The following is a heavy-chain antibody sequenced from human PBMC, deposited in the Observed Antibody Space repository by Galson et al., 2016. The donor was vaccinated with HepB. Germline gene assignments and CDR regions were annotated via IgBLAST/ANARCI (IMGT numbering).Heavy chain of an antibody. CDR1: GASVNTHGYS. Sequence: TLSLTCVVSGASVNTHGYSWSWIRQPPGKGLECIGFSHHSGSAYYNPSLKRRVTISVDRSKNEFPLRLNSVTAADTAVYFCARRAGDEDAFDVWSQGTMVTVSS. D-gene: IGHD7-27*01. V-gene: IGHV4-30-2*01. CDR3: ARRAGDEDAFDV. J-gene: IGHJ3*01. CDR2: SHHSGSA.